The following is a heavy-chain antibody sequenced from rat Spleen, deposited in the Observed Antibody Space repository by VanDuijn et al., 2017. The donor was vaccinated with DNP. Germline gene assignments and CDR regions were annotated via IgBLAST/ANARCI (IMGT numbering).Heavy chain of an antibody. CDR2: ILYDGGST. CDR1: GFDLSYHN. Sequence: EVQLVESGGGLVQPGRSLKLSCAASGFDLSYHNMAWVRHAPKKGLEWVAAILYDGGSTSYRDTVKGRVSITRDNAKETLFLQWDSLRSEDTATYYCSRRNYGNSLNWFVYWGQGTLVTVSS. J-gene: IGHJ3*01. V-gene: IGHV5-7*01. CDR3: SRRNYGNSLNWFVY. D-gene: IGHD1-11*01.